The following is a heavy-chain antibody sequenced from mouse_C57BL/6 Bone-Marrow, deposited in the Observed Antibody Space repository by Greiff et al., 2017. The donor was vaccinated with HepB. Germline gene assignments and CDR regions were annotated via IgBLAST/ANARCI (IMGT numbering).Heavy chain of an antibody. CDR1: GYSITSGYY. CDR2: IRYDGNN. D-gene: IGHD1-1*01. V-gene: IGHV3-6*01. J-gene: IGHJ2*01. Sequence: EVQVVESGPGLVKPSQSLSLTCSVTGYSITSGYYWYWIRQFPGNKLEWMGYIRYDGNNNYNPTLKNRNPITRDTSKNQLFLKLNSVTTDDTATYCGASDYFCFDYWGQGTTLTVSS. CDR3: ASDYFCFDY.